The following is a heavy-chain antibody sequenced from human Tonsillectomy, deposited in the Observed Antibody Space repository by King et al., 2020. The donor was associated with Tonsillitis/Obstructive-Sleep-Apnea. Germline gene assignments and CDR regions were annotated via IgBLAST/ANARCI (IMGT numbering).Heavy chain of an antibody. V-gene: IGHV3-33*01. CDR3: ARGNDFWSGLFDY. D-gene: IGHD3-3*01. CDR2: IWDDGSNK. CDR1: GFTFRSYG. J-gene: IGHJ4*02. Sequence: VQLVESGGGVVQPGRSLGLSCAASGFTFRSYGMHWVRQAPGKGLEWVAVIWDDGSNKYYAKSVKGRFTISRDNSKNTLYLQMNSLRAEDTAVYYCARGNDFWSGLFDYWGQGTLVTVSS.